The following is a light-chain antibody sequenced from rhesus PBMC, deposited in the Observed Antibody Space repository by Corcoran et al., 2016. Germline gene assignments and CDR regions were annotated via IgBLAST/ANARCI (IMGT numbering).Light chain of an antibody. V-gene: IGKV1-74*01. Sequence: DIQMTQSPSSLSASVGDRVTITCRASENVNNYLHCYQQKPGKAPKILNYKASTLQSGAPSRFSGSGSGKDFTLTISSLPPEDFATYYCQHSYGTPYSFGQGTKVEIK. CDR3: QHSYGTPYS. J-gene: IGKJ2*01. CDR2: KAS. CDR1: ENVNNY.